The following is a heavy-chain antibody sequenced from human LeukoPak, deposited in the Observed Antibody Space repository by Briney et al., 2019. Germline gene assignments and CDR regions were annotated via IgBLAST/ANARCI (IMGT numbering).Heavy chain of an antibody. CDR1: GFTFDDYG. CDR3: ARVFSSGWYGGFDY. J-gene: IGHJ4*02. Sequence: GGSLRLSCAASGFTFDDYGMSWVRQAPGKGLEWVSGINWNGGSTGYADSVKGRFTISRDNAKNSLYLQMNSLRAEDTALYYCARVFSSGWYGGFDYWGQGTLVTVSS. CDR2: INWNGGST. V-gene: IGHV3-20*04. D-gene: IGHD6-19*01.